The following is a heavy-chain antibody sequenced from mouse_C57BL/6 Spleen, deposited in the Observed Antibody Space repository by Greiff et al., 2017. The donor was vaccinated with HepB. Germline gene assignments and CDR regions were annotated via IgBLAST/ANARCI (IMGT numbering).Heavy chain of an antibody. CDR3: ARDAHYYAMNY. CDR2: ISYNGSN. V-gene: IGHV3-6*01. J-gene: IGHJ4*01. Sequence: EVKLMESGPGLVKPSQSLSLTCSVPGYSITSGYYWNWIRQFPGNKLEWMGYISYNGSNNYNPSLKNRISITRDTSKNQFFLKLNSVTTEDTATYYCARDAHYYAMNYWGQGTSVTVSS. CDR1: GYSITSGYY.